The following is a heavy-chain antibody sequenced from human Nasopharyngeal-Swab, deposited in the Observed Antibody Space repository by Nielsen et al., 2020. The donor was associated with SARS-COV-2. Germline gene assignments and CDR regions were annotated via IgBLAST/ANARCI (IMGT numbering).Heavy chain of an antibody. V-gene: IGHV7-4-1*02. CDR2: VNTTTGTP. D-gene: IGHD3-22*01. CDR3: VRDVMSSSMINWFDP. J-gene: IGHJ5*02. Sequence: ASVKVSCKVSGYTLTELSMHWVRQAPGQGLEWMGLVNTTTGTPTYAQGFTGRLVFSLDTSVSTAYLEISNLKPEDTAVYFCVRDVMSSSMINWFDPWGQGTLVTVSS. CDR1: GYTLTELS.